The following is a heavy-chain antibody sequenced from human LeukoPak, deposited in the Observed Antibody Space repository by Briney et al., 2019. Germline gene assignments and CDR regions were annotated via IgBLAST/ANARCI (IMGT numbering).Heavy chain of an antibody. Sequence: TSETLSLTCTVSGGSISSYYWSWIRQPPGKGLEWIGYIYYSGSTNYNPSLKSRVTISVDTSKNQFSLKLSSVTAADTAVYYCARGERRWAGVTSYYYMDVWGKGTTVTVSS. J-gene: IGHJ6*03. CDR3: ARGERRWAGVTSYYYMDV. CDR2: IYYSGST. D-gene: IGHD4-17*01. V-gene: IGHV4-59*01. CDR1: GGSISSYY.